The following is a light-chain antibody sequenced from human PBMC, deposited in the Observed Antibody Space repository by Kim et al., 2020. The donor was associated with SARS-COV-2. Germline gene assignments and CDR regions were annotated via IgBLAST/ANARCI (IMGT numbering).Light chain of an antibody. CDR3: QQADSFPFT. CDR2: AAS. CDR1: RGISSW. Sequence: DIQMTQSPSSGSATVGDRVTITCRASRGISSWLAWYQQKPGKAPKPLIYAASSLQSGVPSRFSGSGSGTDFTLTISSLQPEDFATYFCQQADSFPFTFGPGTKVDIK. V-gene: IGKV1-12*01. J-gene: IGKJ3*01.